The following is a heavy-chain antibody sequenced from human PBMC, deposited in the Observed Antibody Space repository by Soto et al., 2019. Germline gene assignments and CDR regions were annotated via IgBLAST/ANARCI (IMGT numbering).Heavy chain of an antibody. V-gene: IGHV4-34*01. CDR3: ARDKITGLFGY. Sequence: ETLSLTCAVYGGSFSGYYWTWIRQPPGTGLEWIGEINHSGNTNYNPSLKSRVTISVDTSKNQFSLKLTSVTAADTAVYYCARDKITGLFGYWGQGTLVTVSS. J-gene: IGHJ4*02. CDR2: INHSGNT. CDR1: GGSFSGYY. D-gene: IGHD2-8*02.